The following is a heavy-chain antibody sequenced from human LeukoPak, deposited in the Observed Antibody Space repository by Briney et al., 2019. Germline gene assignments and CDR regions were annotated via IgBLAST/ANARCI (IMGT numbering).Heavy chain of an antibody. CDR1: GFNFDDHA. CDR3: AKGEMLGGLTGWSSK. CDR2: ITWNGGSV. D-gene: IGHD3-9*01. V-gene: IGHV3-9*01. Sequence: GRSLRLSCTVSGFNFDDHAMHWVRQAPGKGLEWVSGITWNGGSVGYADSVKGRFSVSRDNGNNLLFLQMASLGPEDTAFYYCAKGEMLGGLTGWSSKWGQGILVTVSS. J-gene: IGHJ1*01.